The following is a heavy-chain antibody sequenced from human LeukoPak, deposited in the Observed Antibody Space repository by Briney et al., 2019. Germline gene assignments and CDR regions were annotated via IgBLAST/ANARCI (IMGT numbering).Heavy chain of an antibody. D-gene: IGHD6-13*01. V-gene: IGHV1-24*01. CDR2: FDPEDGET. J-gene: IGHJ5*02. CDR3: ATLLLSSWYPRWFDP. Sequence: ASVKVSCKVSGYTLTELSMHWVRQAPGKGLEWMGGFDPEDGETIYAQKFQGRVTMTEDTSTDTAYMELSSLRSEDTAVYYCATLLLSSWYPRWFDPWGQGTLVTVSS. CDR1: GYTLTELS.